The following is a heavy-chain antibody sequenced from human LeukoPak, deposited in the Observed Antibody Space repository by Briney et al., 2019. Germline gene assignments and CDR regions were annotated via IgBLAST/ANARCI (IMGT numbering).Heavy chain of an antibody. CDR3: TRVRYYYDSSGYSYYFDY. V-gene: IGHV3-49*04. J-gene: IGHJ4*02. D-gene: IGHD3-22*01. Sequence: GGSLRLSCTASGFSFGDYAMSWVRQAPGKGLEWVGFTRSKAYGGTTEYAASVKGRFTISRDDSKSIAYLQMNSLKTEDTAVYYCTRVRYYYDSSGYSYYFDYWGQGTLVTVSS. CDR1: GFSFGDYA. CDR2: TRSKAYGGTT.